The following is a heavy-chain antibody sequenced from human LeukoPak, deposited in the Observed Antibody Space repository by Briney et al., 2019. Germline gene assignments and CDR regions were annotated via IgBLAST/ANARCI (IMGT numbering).Heavy chain of an antibody. J-gene: IGHJ5*02. D-gene: IGHD1-26*01. V-gene: IGHV4-39*01. CDR1: GGSISNSSYY. Sequence: SETLSLTCTVSGGSISNSSYYWGWLREPLGKGLEWIGSVYYSGSTYSNPSLKSRVTISIDTSKNQFSLNLSSVTAADTAVYYCARLKSGVGWFDPWGQGTLVTVSS. CDR2: VYYSGST. CDR3: ARLKSGVGWFDP.